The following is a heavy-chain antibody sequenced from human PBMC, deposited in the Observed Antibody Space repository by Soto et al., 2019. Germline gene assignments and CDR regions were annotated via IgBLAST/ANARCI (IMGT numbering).Heavy chain of an antibody. Sequence: EVQLVESGGGLVQPGRSLRLSCAASGFTFDDYAMHWVRQAPGKGLEWVSGINWNSGIITYADSVRGRFTISRDNAKNSLYLQMNSLRAEDTALYHCARDIRPGYSSSSPPSYYYYMDVWGKGTTVTVSS. CDR3: ARDIRPGYSSSSPPSYYYYMDV. V-gene: IGHV3-9*01. J-gene: IGHJ6*03. CDR2: INWNSGII. CDR1: GFTFDDYA. D-gene: IGHD6-6*01.